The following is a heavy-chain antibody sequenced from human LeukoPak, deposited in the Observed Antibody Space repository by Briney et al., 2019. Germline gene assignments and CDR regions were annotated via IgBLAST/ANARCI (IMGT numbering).Heavy chain of an antibody. CDR3: ARDKGDYAFDI. D-gene: IGHD4-11*01. CDR1: GFTFSTCW. CDR2: GSSSGSCI. J-gene: IGHJ3*02. Sequence: PGGSLRLSCAASGFTFSTCWMSWVRQAPGKGLEWVSYGSSSGSCIYYSDSVKGRFTISRDNAKNSLYLQMKSLRAEHTAVYYCARDKGDYAFDIWGQGTMVTVSS. V-gene: IGHV3-21*05.